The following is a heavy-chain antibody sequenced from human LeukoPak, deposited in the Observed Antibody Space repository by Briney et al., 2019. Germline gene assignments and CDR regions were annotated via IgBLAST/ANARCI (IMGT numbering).Heavy chain of an antibody. D-gene: IGHD4-23*01. V-gene: IGHV3-30*04. J-gene: IGHJ6*02. CDR3: AREGDYGGNSDLNYYYYGMDV. CDR2: IS. CDR1: GFTFSSYA. Sequence: GGSLRLSCAASGFTFSSYAMRWVRQAPGKGLEWVAVISVKGRFTISRDNSKNTLYLQMNSLRAEDTAVYYCAREGDYGGNSDLNYYYYGMDVWGQGTTVTVSS.